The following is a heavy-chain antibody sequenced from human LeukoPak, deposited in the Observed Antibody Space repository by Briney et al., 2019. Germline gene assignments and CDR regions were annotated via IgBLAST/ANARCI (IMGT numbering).Heavy chain of an antibody. D-gene: IGHD2-15*01. CDR3: AKGLVGYCSGGSCYPLDY. J-gene: IGHJ4*02. Sequence: GSLRLSCAASGFTFSSYAMSWVRQAPGKGLERVSAISGSGGSTYYADSVKGRFTISRDNSKNTLYLQMNSQRAEDTAVYYCAKGLVGYCSGGSCYPLDYWGQGTLVTVSS. CDR2: ISGSGGST. V-gene: IGHV3-23*01. CDR1: GFTFSSYA.